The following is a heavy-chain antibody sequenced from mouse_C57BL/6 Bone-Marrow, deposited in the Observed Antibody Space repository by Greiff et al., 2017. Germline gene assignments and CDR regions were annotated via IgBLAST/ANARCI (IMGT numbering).Heavy chain of an antibody. Sequence: EVKLVESGGGLVQPGGSLKFSCAASGFTFSDYGMAWVRQAPRKGPEWVAFISNLAYSIYYADNVTGRFTITRENAKNTLYLERSSQRSEDTAMYDVAEHGTAQATLGAMDYWGQGTSVTVSS. CDR3: AEHGTAQATLGAMDY. V-gene: IGHV5-15*01. J-gene: IGHJ4*01. CDR2: ISNLAYSI. D-gene: IGHD3-2*02. CDR1: GFTFSDYG.